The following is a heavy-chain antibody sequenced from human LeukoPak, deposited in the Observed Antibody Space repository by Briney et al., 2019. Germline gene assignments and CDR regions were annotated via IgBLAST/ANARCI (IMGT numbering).Heavy chain of an antibody. Sequence: GSSVKVSCKASGYTFTSYDINWVRQAPGQGLEWMGWVSAYNGNTNYAQKLQGRVTMTRDTSTSTAYMELRSLRSDDTAVYYCARSTAAYDSSGTFDFWGQGTLVTVSS. J-gene: IGHJ4*02. CDR1: GYTFTSYD. CDR2: VSAYNGNT. CDR3: ARSTAAYDSSGTFDF. D-gene: IGHD3-22*01. V-gene: IGHV1-18*01.